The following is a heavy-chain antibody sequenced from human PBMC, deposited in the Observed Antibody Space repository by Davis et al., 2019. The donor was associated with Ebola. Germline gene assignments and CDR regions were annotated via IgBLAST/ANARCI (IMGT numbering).Heavy chain of an antibody. CDR3: AKWEPLDY. J-gene: IGHJ4*02. D-gene: IGHD1-26*01. CDR1: GFIFSSYV. Sequence: GGSLRLSCAASGFIFSSYVMSWVRQAPGKGLEWVSTLGLSADTYYADSVKGRFTISRDNSKNTLYLQMNSLRPEDTAVYYCAKWEPLDYWGQGTLVTVSS. V-gene: IGHV3-23*01. CDR2: LGLSADT.